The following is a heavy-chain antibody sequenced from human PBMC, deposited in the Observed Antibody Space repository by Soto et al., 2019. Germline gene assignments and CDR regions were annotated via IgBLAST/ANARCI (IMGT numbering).Heavy chain of an antibody. CDR2: ITPIFGTA. Sequence: QVQLVQSGAEVKKPGSSMKVSCKASGGTFSSYAISWVRQAPGQGLEWMVGITPIFGTANYAQKFQGRVTITADGSTSTAYMALSSLRSEDTAVYYCARASIEYSSSSNWFDPWGQGTLVTVSS. J-gene: IGHJ5*02. CDR1: GGTFSSYA. D-gene: IGHD6-6*01. V-gene: IGHV1-69*01. CDR3: ARASIEYSSSSNWFDP.